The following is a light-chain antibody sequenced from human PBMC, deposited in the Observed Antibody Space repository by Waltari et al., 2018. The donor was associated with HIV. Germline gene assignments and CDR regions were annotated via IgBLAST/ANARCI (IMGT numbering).Light chain of an antibody. J-gene: IGLJ3*02. CDR3: YSAADKKGV. Sequence: SYELTQPSSVSVSPGQTVRITCSGDILAKKYARWFQQKPGQAPVVVIYKDSERPSGSPERFSGSSSGTTVTLTISGAQIEDEADYYCYSAADKKGVFGGGTKLTVL. CDR2: KDS. CDR1: ILAKKY. V-gene: IGLV3-27*01.